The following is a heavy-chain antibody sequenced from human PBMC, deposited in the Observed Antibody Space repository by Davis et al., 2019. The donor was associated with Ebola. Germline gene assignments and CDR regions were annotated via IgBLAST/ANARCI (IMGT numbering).Heavy chain of an antibody. V-gene: IGHV3-30*03. CDR3: ARDRGAVGFVELLLSSYYYGMDV. CDR1: GFTPSGFTFSNYG. Sequence: PGGSLRLSCEASGFTPSGFTFSNYGIHWARQAPGEGLEWVAFISYDGGNKYYADSVKGRFTISRDNSKNTLYLQMNSLRAEDTAVYYCARDRGAVGFVELLLSSYYYGMDVWGQGTTVTVSS. CDR2: ISYDGGNK. J-gene: IGHJ6*02. D-gene: IGHD3-10*01.